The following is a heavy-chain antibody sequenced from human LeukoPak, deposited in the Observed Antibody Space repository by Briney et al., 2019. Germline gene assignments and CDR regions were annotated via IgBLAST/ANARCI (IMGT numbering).Heavy chain of an antibody. CDR1: GGSISSSSYY. Sequence: KSSETLSLTCTVSGGSISSSSYYWGWIRQPPGKGLEWIGSIYYSGSTYYNPSLKSRVTISVDTSKNQFSLKLSSVTAADTAVYYCARAKRWGPETLDYWGQGTLVTVSS. D-gene: IGHD1-26*01. CDR3: ARAKRWGPETLDY. V-gene: IGHV4-39*07. J-gene: IGHJ4*02. CDR2: IYYSGST.